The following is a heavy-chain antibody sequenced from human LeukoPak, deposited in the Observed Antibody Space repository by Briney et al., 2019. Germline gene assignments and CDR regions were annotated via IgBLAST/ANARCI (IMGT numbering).Heavy chain of an antibody. J-gene: IGHJ4*02. CDR2: ISSDSSTI. V-gene: IGHV3-48*01. D-gene: IGHD3-10*01. CDR1: GFSFSSYS. Sequence: GGSLRLSCAASGFSFSSYSMNWVRQAPGKGLEWVSYISSDSSTIYYADSVRGRFTISRDNSKNTLYLQLNSLRAEDTAVYYCARDSTYYYDSGSSGPHYFDNWGQGALVTVSS. CDR3: ARDSTYYYDSGSSGPHYFDN.